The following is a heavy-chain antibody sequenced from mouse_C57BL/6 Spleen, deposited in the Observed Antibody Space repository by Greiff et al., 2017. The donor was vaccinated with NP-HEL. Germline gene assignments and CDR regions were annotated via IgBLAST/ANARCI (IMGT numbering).Heavy chain of an antibody. J-gene: IGHJ2*01. CDR2: ISSGSSTI. V-gene: IGHV5-17*01. CDR1: GFTFSDYG. D-gene: IGHD1-2*01. Sequence: EVKLEESGGGLVKPGGSLKLSCAASGFTFSDYGMHWVRQAPEKGLEWVAYISSGSSTIYYADTVKGRFTISRDNAKNTLFLQMTSLRSEDTAMYYCARGLLRPFDYWGQGTTLTVSS. CDR3: ARGLLRPFDY.